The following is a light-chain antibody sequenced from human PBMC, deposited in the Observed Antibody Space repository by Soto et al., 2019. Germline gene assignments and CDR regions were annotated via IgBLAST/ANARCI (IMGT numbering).Light chain of an antibody. CDR3: QSYDTSLRTSV. Sequence: QSVLTQPPSVSGAPGQRVTISCTWSSSNIGAGYDVHWYQQLPGAAPKLLIYRNTNRPSGVTDRFSGSKSGTSASLALTGLQAEDEADYYCQSYDTSLRTSVFGGGTKLTVL. J-gene: IGLJ2*01. CDR2: RNT. CDR1: SSNIGAGYD. V-gene: IGLV1-40*01.